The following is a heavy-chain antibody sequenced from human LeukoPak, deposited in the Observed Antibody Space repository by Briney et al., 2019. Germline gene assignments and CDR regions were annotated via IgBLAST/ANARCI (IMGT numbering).Heavy chain of an antibody. CDR1: GGSFSGYY. J-gene: IGHJ4*02. CDR2: INHSGST. V-gene: IGHV4-34*01. CDR3: ARRGGYSDY. Sequence: PSETLSLTCAVYGGSFSGYYWSWIRQPPGKGLEWIGEINHSGSTNYNPSLKGRVTISVDTSKNQFSLKLSSVTAADTAVYYCARRGGYSDYWGQGTLVTVSS. D-gene: IGHD2-15*01.